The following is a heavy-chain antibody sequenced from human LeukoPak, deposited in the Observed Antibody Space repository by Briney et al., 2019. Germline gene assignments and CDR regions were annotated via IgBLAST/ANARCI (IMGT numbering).Heavy chain of an antibody. CDR1: GFTFSSYS. Sequence: GGSLSLSCAASGFTFSSYSMNWVRQAPGKGLEWVSSISSSSSYVYYADSVKGRLTISRENAKNSLYLQMTSLRAEDTAVYYCARGYCSSTSCYHGDYYYYYMDVWGNGATVTVSS. V-gene: IGHV3-21*01. D-gene: IGHD2-2*01. J-gene: IGHJ6*03. CDR3: ARGYCSSTSCYHGDYYYYYMDV. CDR2: ISSSSSYV.